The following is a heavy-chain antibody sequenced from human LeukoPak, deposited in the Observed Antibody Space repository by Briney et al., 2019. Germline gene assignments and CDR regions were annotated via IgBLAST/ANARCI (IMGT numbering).Heavy chain of an antibody. D-gene: IGHD6-19*01. CDR1: GYTFTGYY. CDR3: ARESRDIAVAGSCAFDI. V-gene: IGHV1-2*02. J-gene: IGHJ3*02. Sequence: ASVKVSCKASGYTFTGYYIHWVRQAPGQGLEWMGWITPHNGGTNYAQKFQGRVTMTRDTSISTAYMELSRLRSDDTAVYYCARESRDIAVAGSCAFDICGQGTMVTVSS. CDR2: ITPHNGGT.